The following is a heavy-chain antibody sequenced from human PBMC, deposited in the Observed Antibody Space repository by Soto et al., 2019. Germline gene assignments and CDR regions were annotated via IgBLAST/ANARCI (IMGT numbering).Heavy chain of an antibody. Sequence: QVQLVESGGGVVQPGRSLRLSCAASGFTFTDYGMHWVRQAPGKGLEWVAVIWYDGNNKYYADSVKGRFTISRDNSKNTLYLQMSSLRAEDTAVYYCARKQSDFAWSLDYWGQGTLVTVSS. CDR2: IWYDGNNK. J-gene: IGHJ4*02. V-gene: IGHV3-33*01. CDR3: ARKQSDFAWSLDY. CDR1: GFTFTDYG. D-gene: IGHD3-9*01.